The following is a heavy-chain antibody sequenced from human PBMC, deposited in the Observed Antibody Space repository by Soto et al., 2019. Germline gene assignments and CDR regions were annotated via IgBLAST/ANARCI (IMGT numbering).Heavy chain of an antibody. J-gene: IGHJ4*02. CDR3: AHRLGGYTWNDGYLAY. CDR1: GFSLTSRPMG. V-gene: IGHV2-5*02. D-gene: IGHD1-20*01. CDR2: LYWDDDK. Sequence: QITLKESGPTLVTPTQTLTLTCSFSGFSLTSRPMGVGWVRQPPGTALEWLAVLYWDDDKRYSPALRSRLTITKDTSKNQVVLTVTNMDPVYTATYSCAHRLGGYTWNDGYLAYWGKGILVTVSS.